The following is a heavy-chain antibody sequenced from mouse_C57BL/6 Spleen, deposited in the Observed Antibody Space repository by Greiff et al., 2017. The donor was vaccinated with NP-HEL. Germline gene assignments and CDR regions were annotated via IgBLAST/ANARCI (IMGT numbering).Heavy chain of an antibody. CDR2: IYPGDGDT. CDR3: ARGGDYDYDVGFDY. CDR1: GYAFSSYW. J-gene: IGHJ2*01. Sequence: QVQLQQSGAELVKPGASVKISCKASGYAFSSYWMNWVKQRPGKGLEWIGQIYPGDGDTNYNGKFKGKATLTADKSSSTAYMQLSSLTSEDSAVYFCARGGDYDYDVGFDYWGQGTTLTVSS. D-gene: IGHD2-4*01. V-gene: IGHV1-80*01.